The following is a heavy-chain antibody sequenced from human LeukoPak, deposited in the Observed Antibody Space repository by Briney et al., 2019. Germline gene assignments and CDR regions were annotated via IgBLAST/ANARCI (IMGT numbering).Heavy chain of an antibody. D-gene: IGHD1-7*01. V-gene: IGHV3-11*04. J-gene: IGHJ4*02. CDR3: ARDPTKTGTTYNY. CDR2: ISSSGSTI. CDR1: GFTFSDYY. Sequence: PGGSLRLPCAASGFTFSDYYMSWIRQAPGKGLEWVSYISSSGSTIYYADSVKGRFTISRDNAKNSLYLQMNSLRAEDTAVYYCARDPTKTGTTYNYWGQGTLVTVSS.